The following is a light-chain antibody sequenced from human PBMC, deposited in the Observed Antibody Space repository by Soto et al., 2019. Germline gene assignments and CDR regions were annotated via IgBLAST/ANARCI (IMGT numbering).Light chain of an antibody. J-gene: IGKJ4*01. CDR3: QQLRSYPST. V-gene: IGKV1-9*01. CDR2: AAS. CDR1: QDIAIY. Sequence: DIQMTQSPFTLSASVGDRVTITCRASQDIAIYLAWYQQKPGEAPKLLIYAASTLHGGVPSRFSGSGSGTDFALTITSLQAEDFATYYCQQLRSYPSTFGGGTKVDIK.